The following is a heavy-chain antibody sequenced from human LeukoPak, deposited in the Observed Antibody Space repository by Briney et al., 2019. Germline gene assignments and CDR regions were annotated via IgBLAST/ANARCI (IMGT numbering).Heavy chain of an antibody. J-gene: IGHJ6*02. CDR1: GGSISSGGYS. CDR2: IYHSGST. CDR3: ARAARDFWSGYYYYYGMDV. Sequence: PSETLSLTCAVSGGSISSGGYSWSWIRQPPGKGLEWIGYIYHSGSTYYNPSLKSRVTISVDRSKNQFSLKLSSVTAADTAVYYCARAARDFWSGYYYYYGMDVWGQGTTVTVSS. V-gene: IGHV4-30-2*01. D-gene: IGHD3-3*01.